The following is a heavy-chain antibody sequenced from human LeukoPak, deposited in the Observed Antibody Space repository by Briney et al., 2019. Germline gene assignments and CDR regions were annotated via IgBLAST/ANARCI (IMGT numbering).Heavy chain of an antibody. J-gene: IGHJ5*02. Sequence: SETLSLTCAVYGGSLSGYYWSWIRQPPGKGLEWIGEINHSGSTNYNPSLKSRVTISVDTSKNQFSLKLSSVTAADTAVYYCARPRYCSSTSCHNWFDPWGQGTLVTVSS. CDR1: GGSLSGYY. CDR3: ARPRYCSSTSCHNWFDP. D-gene: IGHD2-2*01. CDR2: INHSGST. V-gene: IGHV4-34*01.